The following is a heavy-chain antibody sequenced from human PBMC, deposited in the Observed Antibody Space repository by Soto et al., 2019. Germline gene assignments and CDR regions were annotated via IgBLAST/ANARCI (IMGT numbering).Heavy chain of an antibody. Sequence: EVQLVESGGGLVKPGGSLRLSCAASGFTFSSYSMNWVRQAPGKGLEWVSSISSSSSYIYYADSVKGRFTISRDNAKNSLYLQMNRLRAEDTAVYYCARDLSVEMATLGAFDIWGQGTMVTVSS. D-gene: IGHD5-12*01. V-gene: IGHV3-21*01. CDR1: GFTFSSYS. CDR2: ISSSSSYI. CDR3: ARDLSVEMATLGAFDI. J-gene: IGHJ3*02.